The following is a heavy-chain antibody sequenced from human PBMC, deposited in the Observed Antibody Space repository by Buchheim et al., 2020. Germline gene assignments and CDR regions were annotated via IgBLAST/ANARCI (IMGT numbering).Heavy chain of an antibody. CDR1: GFTFSNYA. CDR3: TRDRHSIVGTTHYYYGMDV. Sequence: EVQLLESGGGLVQPGGSLRLSCAASGFTFSNYAMSWVRQAPGKGLEWVSSISDSGRTYHSDSLKGHFTISRDNSQNTLFLQMNSLRAEDTAVYYCTRDRHSIVGTTHYYYGMDVWGQGTT. V-gene: IGHV3-23*01. J-gene: IGHJ6*02. CDR2: ISDSGRT. D-gene: IGHD1-26*01.